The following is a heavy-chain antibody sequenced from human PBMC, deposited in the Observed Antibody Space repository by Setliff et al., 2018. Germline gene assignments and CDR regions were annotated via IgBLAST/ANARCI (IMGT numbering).Heavy chain of an antibody. CDR2: IRAGSDNI. Sequence: PGGSLRLSCAASGFIFDDYAMHWVRQAPGKGLEWVSGIRAGSDNIAYADSVKGRFTISRDNAKNPLYLQLDSLRPDDTAFYYCARGHCTTISCFLDHWGQGIMVTVS. J-gene: IGHJ4*02. CDR3: ARGHCTTISCFLDH. V-gene: IGHV3-9*01. D-gene: IGHD2-8*01. CDR1: GFIFDDYA.